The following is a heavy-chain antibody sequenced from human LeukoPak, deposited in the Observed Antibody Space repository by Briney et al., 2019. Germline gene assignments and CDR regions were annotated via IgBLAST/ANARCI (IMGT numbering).Heavy chain of an antibody. CDR3: VRGFPYDYSITLGY. Sequence: GGSLRLSCAASGFTFSSYSMNWVRQTPGKGLQWVSSIGTTSSYIYYADSVKGRFTISSDNAKSSLYLQMNNLRADDTAVHYCVRGFPYDYSITLGYWGQGTLVTVSS. J-gene: IGHJ4*02. V-gene: IGHV3-21*01. D-gene: IGHD4-11*01. CDR1: GFTFSSYS. CDR2: IGTTSSYI.